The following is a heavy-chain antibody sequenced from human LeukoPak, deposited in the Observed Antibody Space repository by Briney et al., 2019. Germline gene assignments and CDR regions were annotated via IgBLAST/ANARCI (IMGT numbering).Heavy chain of an antibody. V-gene: IGHV6-1*01. CDR2: TYYRSKWHN. CDR1: GDSVSSNLAA. CDR3: AREGYNYAQFDY. J-gene: IGHJ4*02. D-gene: IGHD5-18*01. Sequence: SQTLSLTCAISGDSVSSNLAAWTWTRQSPSRGLEWLGRTYYRSKWHNDYAVSVKSRITINPDTSKNQFSLQLNSVTPEDTAVYFCAREGYNYAQFDYWGQGTLVTVSS.